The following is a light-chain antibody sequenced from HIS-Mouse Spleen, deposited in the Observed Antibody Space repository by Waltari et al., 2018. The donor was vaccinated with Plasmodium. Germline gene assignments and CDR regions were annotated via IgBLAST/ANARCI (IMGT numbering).Light chain of an antibody. J-gene: IGLJ2*01. V-gene: IGLV3-1*01. CDR1: TLGDKY. CDR2: QDS. Sequence: SYELTQPPSMSVSPGQTASITCSGDTLGDKYACWYQQKPGQSPVLVIYQDSKRPSGIPGRFSGSNSGNTATLTISGTQAMDEADYYCQAWDSSTVVFGGGTKLTVL. CDR3: QAWDSSTVV.